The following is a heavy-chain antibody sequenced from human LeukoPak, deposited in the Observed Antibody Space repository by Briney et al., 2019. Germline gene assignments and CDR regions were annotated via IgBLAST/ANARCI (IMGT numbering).Heavy chain of an antibody. V-gene: IGHV4-59*01. J-gene: IGHJ4*02. D-gene: IGHD3-16*01. Sequence: SETLSLTCTVSGGSISSYYWSWIRQPPGKGLEWIGYIYYSGSTNYNPPPKSRVTISVDTSKNQFSLKLSSVTAADTAVYYCAREPFGAGFDYWGQGTLVTVSS. CDR3: AREPFGAGFDY. CDR2: IYYSGST. CDR1: GGSISSYY.